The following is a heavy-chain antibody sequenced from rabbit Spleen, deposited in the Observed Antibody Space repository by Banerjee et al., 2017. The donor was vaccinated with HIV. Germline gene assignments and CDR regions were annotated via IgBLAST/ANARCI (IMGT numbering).Heavy chain of an antibody. CDR3: ARNVGDGDYGYASNL. V-gene: IGHV1S40*01. D-gene: IGHD6-1*01. J-gene: IGHJ4*01. Sequence: TYFASWAKGRFTISRTSSTTVTLQMTSLTAADTATYFCARNVGDGDYGYASNLWGQGTLVTVS. CDR2: T.